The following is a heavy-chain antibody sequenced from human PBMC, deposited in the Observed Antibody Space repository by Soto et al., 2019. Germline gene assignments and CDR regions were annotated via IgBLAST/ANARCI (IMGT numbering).Heavy chain of an antibody. CDR2: TYYRSKWYN. CDR3: IIESTSGSSGHVDY. V-gene: IGHV6-1*01. J-gene: IGHJ4*02. Sequence: SQTLSLTCAISGDSVSSNSAAWNWIRQSPSRGLEWLGRTYYRSKWYNDYAVSVKSRITINPDTSKNQFSLQLNSVTPEDTAVYYCIIESTSGSSGHVDYWGQGTLVTVSS. D-gene: IGHD6-19*01. CDR1: GDSVSSNSAA.